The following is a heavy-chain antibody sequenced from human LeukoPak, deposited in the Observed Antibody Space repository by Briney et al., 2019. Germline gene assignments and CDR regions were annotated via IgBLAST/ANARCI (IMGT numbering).Heavy chain of an antibody. D-gene: IGHD4-17*01. J-gene: IGHJ6*02. V-gene: IGHV4-59*01. CDR1: GGSISHYY. CDR3: AREDPQTTVPEGMDV. Sequence: SETLSLTCTVSGGSISHYYWSWIRQSPGKGLEWIGYIYFSGTTNYNPSLKSRVTISVDTSRNQFSLQLRSVTAADTAVYYCAREDPQTTVPEGMDVWGQGTTVIVSS. CDR2: IYFSGTT.